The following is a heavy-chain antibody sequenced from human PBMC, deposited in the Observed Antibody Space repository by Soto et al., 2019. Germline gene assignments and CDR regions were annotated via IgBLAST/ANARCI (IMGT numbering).Heavy chain of an antibody. Sequence: QLVESGGGLVRPGGSLRLSCSASGFSISSAWMNWVCQAPGKGLEWVGRIKTKIEGETTHYAAPVNGRFTVSRDDSKNMLYLQMNSLKADDTALYYCTTGSVEGVWGQGTTVTVSS. CDR2: IKTKIEGETT. V-gene: IGHV3-15*07. D-gene: IGHD2-15*01. CDR1: GFSISSAW. CDR3: TTGSVEGV. J-gene: IGHJ6*02.